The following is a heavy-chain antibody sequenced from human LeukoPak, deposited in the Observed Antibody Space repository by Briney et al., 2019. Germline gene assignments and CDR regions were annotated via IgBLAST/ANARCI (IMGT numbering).Heavy chain of an antibody. Sequence: GASVKVSCKASGYTFTSYYMHWVRQAPGQGLEWMGIINPSGGSTSYAQKFQGRVTMTRDTSTSTVYMELSSLRSEDTAVYYCARGGRSSIAARLGVDYWGQGTLVTVSS. CDR3: ARGGRSSIAARLGVDY. CDR1: GYTFTSYY. CDR2: INPSGGST. D-gene: IGHD6-6*01. V-gene: IGHV1-46*01. J-gene: IGHJ4*02.